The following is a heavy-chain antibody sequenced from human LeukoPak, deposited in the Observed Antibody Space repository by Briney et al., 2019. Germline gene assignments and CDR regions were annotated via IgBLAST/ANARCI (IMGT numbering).Heavy chain of an antibody. Sequence: SETLSLTCTVSGGSISSGSHHWGWFRQPPGKGLEWIGEINHSGSTNYNPSLKSRVTISVDTSKNQFSLKLSSVTAADTAVYYCARGRENSGSYYPGGHYWGQGTLVTVSS. CDR1: GGSISSGSHH. D-gene: IGHD1-26*01. CDR2: INHSGST. V-gene: IGHV4-39*07. CDR3: ARGRENSGSYYPGGHY. J-gene: IGHJ4*02.